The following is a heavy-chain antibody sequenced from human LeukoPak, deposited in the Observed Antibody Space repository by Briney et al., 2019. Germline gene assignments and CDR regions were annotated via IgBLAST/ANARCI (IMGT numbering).Heavy chain of an antibody. D-gene: IGHD2-2*01. Sequence: GGSLRLSCAASGFTFSSYSMNWVRQAPGKGLEWVAVVSYDGNNTYYANSVKGRFTISRDNSKNTLFLQMSRLRAEDSALYYCAREATVVVPGAIFYYYYFMDVWGKGTTVTVSS. J-gene: IGHJ6*03. CDR2: VSYDGNNT. V-gene: IGHV3-30*03. CDR1: GFTFSSYS. CDR3: AREATVVVPGAIFYYYYFMDV.